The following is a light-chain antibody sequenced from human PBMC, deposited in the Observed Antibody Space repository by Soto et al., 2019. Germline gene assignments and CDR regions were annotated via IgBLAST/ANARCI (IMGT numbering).Light chain of an antibody. J-gene: IGKJ1*01. Sequence: DVVMTQSPLSLPVTLGQPASISCRSSQSLVYSDGNTYLNWFQQRPGQTPRRLIYKVSKRDSGVPDRCSGRGSGTDFTLKISRVEAEDVRVYYCMQSTHWPGTFGQGTKVEIK. CDR1: QSLVYSDGNTY. V-gene: IGKV2-30*01. CDR3: MQSTHWPGT. CDR2: KVS.